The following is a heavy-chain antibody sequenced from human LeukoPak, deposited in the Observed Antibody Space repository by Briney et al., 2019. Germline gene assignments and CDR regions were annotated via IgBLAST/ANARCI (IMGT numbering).Heavy chain of an antibody. CDR3: ARDRGYQDYYYYMDV. Sequence: PGGSLRLSCAASGFTFSSYWMSWVRQAPGKGLEWVANIKQDGSEKYYVDSVKGRFTISRDNAKNSLYLQMNSLRAEDTAVYYCARDRGYQDYYYYMDVWGKGTTFTVSS. CDR2: IKQDGSEK. CDR1: GFTFSSYW. V-gene: IGHV3-7*01. J-gene: IGHJ6*03. D-gene: IGHD2-2*01.